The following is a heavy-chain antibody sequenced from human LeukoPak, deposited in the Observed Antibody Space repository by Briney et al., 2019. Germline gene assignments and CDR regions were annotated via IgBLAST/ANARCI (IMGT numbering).Heavy chain of an antibody. D-gene: IGHD3-3*01. J-gene: IGHJ4*02. CDR1: GFTFSSYA. CDR3: ARDLLQDYDFWSGYPSDY. CDR2: ISYDGSSK. Sequence: PGGSLRLSCAASGFTFSSYAMHWVRQAPGKGLGWVAVISYDGSSKYYADSVKGRFTISRDNSKNTLYLQMNSLRAEDTAVYYCARDLLQDYDFWSGYPSDYWGQGTLVTVSS. V-gene: IGHV3-30-3*01.